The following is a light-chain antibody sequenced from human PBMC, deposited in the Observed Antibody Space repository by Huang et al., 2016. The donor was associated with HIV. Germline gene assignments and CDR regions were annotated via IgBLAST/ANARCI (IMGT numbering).Light chain of an antibody. J-gene: IGKJ4*01. CDR3: QQRVNGLT. Sequence: EIVLTQSPATLSFFPGQRVSLSCRASQNINTHLAWYQQRPGQPPRLLIYDASSRVPGVAARFSGSGSGTDFTLTNSSLESEDFATYYCQQRVNGLTFGGGTKV. CDR1: QNINTH. CDR2: DAS. V-gene: IGKV3-11*01.